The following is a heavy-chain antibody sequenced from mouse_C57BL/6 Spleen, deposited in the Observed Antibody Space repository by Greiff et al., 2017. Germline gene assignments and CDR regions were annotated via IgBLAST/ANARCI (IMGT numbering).Heavy chain of an antibody. V-gene: IGHV5-12*01. J-gene: IGHJ1*03. CDR1: GFTFSDYY. Sequence: EVKLVESGGGLVQPGGSLKLSCAASGFTFSDYYMYWVRQTPEKRLEWVAYISNGGGSTYYPDTVKGRFTISRDNAKNTLYLQMSRLKSEDTAMYYCARNYYGNSWYFDVWGTGTTVTVSS. CDR3: ARNYYGNSWYFDV. CDR2: ISNGGGST. D-gene: IGHD1-1*01.